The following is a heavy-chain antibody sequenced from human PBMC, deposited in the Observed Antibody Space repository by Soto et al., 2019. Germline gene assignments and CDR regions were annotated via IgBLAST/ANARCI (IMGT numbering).Heavy chain of an antibody. V-gene: IGHV1-18*01. CDR2: ISAFNGDT. Sequence: QVQLVQSGAEVKKPGASVKVSCKASGYTFTSYGISWVRQAPGQGLEWMGWISAFNGDTNHVQKLQGRVTMTTDTSTSTAYMELRSLRSDDTAVYSCARVPHYYDSSGQAVGDAFDIWGQGTMVTVSS. D-gene: IGHD3-22*01. CDR3: ARVPHYYDSSGQAVGDAFDI. J-gene: IGHJ3*02. CDR1: GYTFTSYG.